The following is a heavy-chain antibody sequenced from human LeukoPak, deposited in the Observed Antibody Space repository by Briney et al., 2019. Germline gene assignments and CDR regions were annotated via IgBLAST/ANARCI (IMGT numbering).Heavy chain of an antibody. D-gene: IGHD2-15*01. CDR1: GGSISSGGYY. CDR2: INHSGST. V-gene: IGHV4-39*07. J-gene: IGHJ4*02. CDR3: ARGCRXSGGSCRPFDY. Sequence: PSETLSLTYTVSGGSISSGGYYWSWIRQPPGKGLEWIGEINHSGSTNYNPSLKSRVTISVDTSKNQFSLKLSSVTAADTAVYYXARGCRXSGGSCRPFDYWGQGTLVTVSS.